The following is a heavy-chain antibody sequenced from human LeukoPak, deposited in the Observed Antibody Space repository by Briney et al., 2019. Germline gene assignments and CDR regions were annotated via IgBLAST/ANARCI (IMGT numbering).Heavy chain of an antibody. CDR2: MNSDGSST. CDR3: ARDRLVAAAGTFDY. J-gene: IGHJ4*02. Sequence: GGSLRLSCAAPGFSFSSYWMHWVRQAPGKGLVWVSRMNSDGSSTSYSDSVKGRFTISRDNAKNTLYLQMNSLRAEDTAVYYCARDRLVAAAGTFDYWGQGTLVTVSS. D-gene: IGHD6-13*01. CDR1: GFSFSSYW. V-gene: IGHV3-74*01.